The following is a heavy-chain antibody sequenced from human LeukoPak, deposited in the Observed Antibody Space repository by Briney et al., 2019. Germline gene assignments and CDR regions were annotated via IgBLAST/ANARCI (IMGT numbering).Heavy chain of an antibody. CDR3: AKDFRIGYSAHFDY. D-gene: IGHD2-21*01. J-gene: IGHJ4*02. V-gene: IGHV3-23*01. Sequence: GGSLRLSCAASGFTFNNYAMSWVRQAPGKGLEWVSTISGSGGSTYYADSVKGRFTISRDNSKNTLYLQMDSLRGEDTAVYYCAKDFRIGYSAHFDYWGQGALVTVSS. CDR1: GFTFNNYA. CDR2: ISGSGGST.